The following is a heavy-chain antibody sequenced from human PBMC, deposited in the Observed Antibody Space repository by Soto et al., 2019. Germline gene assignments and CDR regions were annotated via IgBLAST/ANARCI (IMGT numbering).Heavy chain of an antibody. V-gene: IGHV3-9*01. CDR3: AKGINYYGSESHLNH. D-gene: IGHD3-10*01. CDR1: GFTGFTFDDVA. CDR2: ISWNSGRV. Sequence: EVLLVESGGGLVQPGRSLRLSCAASGFTGFTFDDVAMHWVRQVPGKGLEWVSSISWNSGRVDYADSVKGRFTVSRDNTKNSLFLAMNSVRSEDTAVYFCAKGINYYGSESHLNHWGQGVLVTVSS. J-gene: IGHJ5*02.